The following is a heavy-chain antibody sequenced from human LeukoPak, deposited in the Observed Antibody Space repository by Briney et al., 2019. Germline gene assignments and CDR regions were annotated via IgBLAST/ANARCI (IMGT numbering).Heavy chain of an antibody. D-gene: IGHD2-8*01. Sequence: ASVKVSCKASGYTFIDYYIHWVRQAPGQGLEWMGWINPDSGDSKYTQNFGGRVTMTRDTSITTVYMEVNRLRSDDTAAYYCARMTALRTSGYYYYYMDVWGKGTTVTVSS. V-gene: IGHV1-2*02. J-gene: IGHJ6*03. CDR3: ARMTALRTSGYYYYYMDV. CDR2: INPDSGDS. CDR1: GYTFIDYY.